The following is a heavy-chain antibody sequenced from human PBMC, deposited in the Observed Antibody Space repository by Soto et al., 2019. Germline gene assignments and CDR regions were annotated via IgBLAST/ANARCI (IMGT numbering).Heavy chain of an antibody. Sequence: GGSLRLSCVASGFSLSDYAVNWVRQAPGKGLEWVSFISSDSRTIYYADSVEGRFTASRDNARNSVSLQMDSLRDEDAAVYYFARIKLVEWFFINVDVYDMDVWGQGTPVTVSS. CDR1: GFSLSDYA. V-gene: IGHV3-48*02. J-gene: IGHJ6*02. D-gene: IGHD3-3*01. CDR2: ISSDSRTI. CDR3: ARIKLVEWFFINVDVYDMDV.